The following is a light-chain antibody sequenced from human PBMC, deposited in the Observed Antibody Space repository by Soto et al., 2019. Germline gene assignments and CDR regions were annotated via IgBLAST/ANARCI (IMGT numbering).Light chain of an antibody. Sequence: EVVLTQSPGTVSLSRGERATLSCRASQSVAANYLAWYQQKPGQAPRLLIYGASTRATGIPPRFSGSGSGTEFTLTISGLQSEDFAVYYCQQYNDWPPYTFGQGTKVDIK. CDR2: GAS. V-gene: IGKV3-15*01. CDR1: QSVAANY. CDR3: QQYNDWPPYT. J-gene: IGKJ2*01.